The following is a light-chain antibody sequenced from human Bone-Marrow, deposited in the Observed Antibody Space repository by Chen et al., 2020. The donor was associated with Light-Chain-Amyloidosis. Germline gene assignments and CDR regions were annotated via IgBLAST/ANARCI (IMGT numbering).Light chain of an antibody. J-gene: IGLJ2*01. CDR2: RDT. V-gene: IGLV3-25*03. CDR3: QSADSSGTYEVV. CDR1: DLPTKY. Sequence: SYELTQPPSVSASPGQTARITCSGDDLPTKYAYWYQQKPGQAPVLVKHRDTERPSGISERFSGSSSGTTATLTISGVHAEDEADYHCQSADSSGTYEVVFGGGTKLTVL.